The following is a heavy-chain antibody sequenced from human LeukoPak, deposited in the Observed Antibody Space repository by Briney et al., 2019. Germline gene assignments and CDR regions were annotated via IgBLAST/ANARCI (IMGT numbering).Heavy chain of an antibody. D-gene: IGHD3-10*01. Sequence: GGSLRLSCAASGFTFNDHGMTWVRQAPGKGLEWVSGISGSGANTYYTDSVKGRFSISRDNSKDRLYLQMNSLRAEDTAVYYCTRDQYNDGPGDYWGQGTLVTVSS. V-gene: IGHV3-23*01. CDR3: TRDQYNDGPGDY. CDR2: ISGSGANT. J-gene: IGHJ4*02. CDR1: GFTFNDHG.